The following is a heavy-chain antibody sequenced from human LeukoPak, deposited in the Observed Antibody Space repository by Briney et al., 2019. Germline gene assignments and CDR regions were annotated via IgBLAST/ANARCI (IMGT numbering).Heavy chain of an antibody. Sequence: GGSLRLSCAASGLTFSSYAMGWVRQAPGEGLEWVSAISDSGRSTYYADSVKGRFTISRDNSKSAVYLQMNSLRAEDTAIYYCARDAPGNSHTLDYWGQGTLVTVSS. CDR3: ARDAPGNSHTLDY. CDR2: ISDSGRST. J-gene: IGHJ4*02. V-gene: IGHV3-23*01. CDR1: GLTFSSYA. D-gene: IGHD4-23*01.